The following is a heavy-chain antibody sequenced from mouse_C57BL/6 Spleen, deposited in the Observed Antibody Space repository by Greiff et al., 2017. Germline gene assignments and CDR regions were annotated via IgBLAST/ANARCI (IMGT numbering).Heavy chain of an antibody. D-gene: IGHD2-5*01. J-gene: IGHJ2*01. Sequence: EVKLMESGGGLVQPGGSMKLSCVASGFTFSNYWMNWVRQSPEKGLEWVAQIRLKSDNYATHYAESVKGRFTISRDDSKSSVYLQMNNLRAEDTGIYYCTRSKRYFDYWGQGTTLTVSS. V-gene: IGHV6-3*01. CDR1: GFTFSNYW. CDR2: IRLKSDNYAT. CDR3: TRSKRYFDY.